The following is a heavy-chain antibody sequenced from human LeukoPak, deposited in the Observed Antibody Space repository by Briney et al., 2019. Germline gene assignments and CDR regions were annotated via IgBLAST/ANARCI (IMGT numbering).Heavy chain of an antibody. CDR3: ARVDNGGFGMDV. J-gene: IGHJ6*02. CDR1: GYTFTSYA. Sequence: GASVKVSCKASGYTFTSYAMHWVRQAPGQRLEWMGWINAGNGNTKYSQKFQGRVTITRDTSASTAYTELSSLGSEDTAVYYCARVDNGGFGMDVWGQGTTVAVSS. CDR2: INAGNGNT. V-gene: IGHV1-3*01. D-gene: IGHD2-8*01.